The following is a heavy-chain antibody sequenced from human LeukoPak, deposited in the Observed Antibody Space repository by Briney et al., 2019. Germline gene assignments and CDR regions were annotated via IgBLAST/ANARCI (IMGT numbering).Heavy chain of an antibody. D-gene: IGHD3-22*01. J-gene: IGHJ4*02. CDR3: AKGSSGYFDL. V-gene: IGHV3-23*01. Sequence: GESLRLSCAASGFIFNNYGLVWVRQAPGKGLEWVSAISNDGGGTTYADFVKGRFSVSRDNSKNTLFLQMNSLRAEDTALYYCAKGSSGYFDLWGQGTLVTVSS. CDR2: ISNDGGGT. CDR1: GFIFNNYG.